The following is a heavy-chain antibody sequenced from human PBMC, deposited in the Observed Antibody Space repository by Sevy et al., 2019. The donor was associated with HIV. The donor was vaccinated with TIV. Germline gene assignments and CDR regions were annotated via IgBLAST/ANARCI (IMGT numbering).Heavy chain of an antibody. D-gene: IGHD1-1*01. Sequence: SETLSLTCSVSGGSISSYFWTWVRQSPGKGLEWIGNIYFTGNTDYSPPLKSRVTLSLDTSKSQFSQTLKSVTAADTAIYFCARDSTTRPRVLDYWGQGTLVTVSS. CDR3: ARDSTTRPRVLDY. V-gene: IGHV4-59*01. J-gene: IGHJ4*02. CDR2: IYFTGNT. CDR1: GGSISSYF.